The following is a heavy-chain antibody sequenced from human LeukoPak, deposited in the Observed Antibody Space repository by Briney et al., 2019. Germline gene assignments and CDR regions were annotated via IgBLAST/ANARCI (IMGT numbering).Heavy chain of an antibody. CDR3: ARQANLAAPGTVMRFDP. CDR2: IAYRGST. D-gene: IGHD6-13*01. Sequence: SSEGLSLTCTVSGGSISSSSYYWGWIRQPPGKGLEWIGFIAYRGSTYYNPSLKSRVNISVDTSKNQFSLKLSSVTAADTAVYYCARQANLAAPGTVMRFDPWGQGTLVTV. CDR1: GGSISSSSYY. V-gene: IGHV4-39*01. J-gene: IGHJ5*02.